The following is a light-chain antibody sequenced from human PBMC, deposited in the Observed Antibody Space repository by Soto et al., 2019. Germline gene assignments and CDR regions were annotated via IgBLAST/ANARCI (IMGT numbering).Light chain of an antibody. V-gene: IGKV1-27*01. J-gene: IGKJ3*01. CDR3: QKYNSAPQFT. CDR2: AAS. Sequence: DIQMTQSPYSLSAAVGDRVPITCRASQGISNYLAWYQQKPGKVPKLLIYAASTLQSGVPSRFSGSGSGTDFTLTISSLQPEDVATYYCQKYNSAPQFTFGPGTKVDIK. CDR1: QGISNY.